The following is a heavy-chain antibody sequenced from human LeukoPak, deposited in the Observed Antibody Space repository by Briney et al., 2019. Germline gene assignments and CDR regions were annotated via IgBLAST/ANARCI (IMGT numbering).Heavy chain of an antibody. CDR3: ARELPSPNDHHYYDY. Sequence: ASVRVSCNSSGYSFTGYYMHWVRKAPGQGLEWMGWIKTNSGGTTYSQKFQGRVTMTRETSISTAYMELSRLRSDDTAVYFCARELPSPNDHHYYDYWGQGTLVTVSS. D-gene: IGHD1-1*01. V-gene: IGHV1-2*02. CDR2: IKTNSGGT. CDR1: GYSFTGYY. J-gene: IGHJ4*02.